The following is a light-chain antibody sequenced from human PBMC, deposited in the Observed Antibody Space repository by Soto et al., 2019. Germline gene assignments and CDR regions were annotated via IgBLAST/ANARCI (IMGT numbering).Light chain of an antibody. V-gene: IGLV2-14*01. CDR1: SSDVGGYNY. Sequence: QSVLTQPDSVSGSPGQSITISCTGTSSDVGGYNYVSWYQQQSGKAPKLMIHEVSNRPSGVSSRFSGSKSGNTASLTISGLQAEDEADYYCSSYTSSRAYVFGIGTKVTVL. J-gene: IGLJ1*01. CDR3: SSYTSSRAYV. CDR2: EVS.